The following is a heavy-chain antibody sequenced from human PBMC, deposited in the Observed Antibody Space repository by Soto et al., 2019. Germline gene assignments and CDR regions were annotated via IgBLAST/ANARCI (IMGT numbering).Heavy chain of an antibody. CDR2: INTGKGNT. D-gene: IGHD2-2*01. CDR3: ARAGDDCSDANCYVIDY. J-gene: IGHJ4*02. CDR1: GYTFTSYA. V-gene: IGHV1-3*04. Sequence: ASVKVSCKASGYTFTSYAMHWVRQAPGQRLEWMGWINTGKGNTKYSQNFQGRVTITSDTSASTAYMDLSSLRSEDTAMYYCARAGDDCSDANCYVIDYWGQGTLVTVSS.